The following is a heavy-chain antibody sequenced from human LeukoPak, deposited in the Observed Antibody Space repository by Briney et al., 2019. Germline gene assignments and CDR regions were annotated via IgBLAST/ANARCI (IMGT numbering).Heavy chain of an antibody. CDR2: IYYSGDT. Sequence: SETLSLTCTVSGGSMRNYYWSWIRQPPGKGLEWIGDIYYSGDTNYNPSLKSRVAISIDTSKNQFSLNLSSVTAADTAVYYCARPDSNDYYGALGFDIWGQGTMVTVSS. D-gene: IGHD3-22*01. J-gene: IGHJ3*02. CDR3: ARPDSNDYYGALGFDI. V-gene: IGHV4-59*12. CDR1: GGSMRNYY.